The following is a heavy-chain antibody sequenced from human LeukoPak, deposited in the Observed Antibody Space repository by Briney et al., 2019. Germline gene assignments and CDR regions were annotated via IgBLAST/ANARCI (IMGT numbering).Heavy chain of an antibody. Sequence: SETLSLTCTVSGGSISSSSYYWGWIRQPPGKGLEWIGSIYYSGSTYYNPSLKSRVTISVDTSKNQFSLKLSSVTAADTAVYYCASPSIEVAGTWDYWGQGTLVTVSS. J-gene: IGHJ4*02. CDR3: ASPSIEVAGTWDY. CDR1: GGSISSSSYY. CDR2: IYYSGST. D-gene: IGHD6-19*01. V-gene: IGHV4-39*01.